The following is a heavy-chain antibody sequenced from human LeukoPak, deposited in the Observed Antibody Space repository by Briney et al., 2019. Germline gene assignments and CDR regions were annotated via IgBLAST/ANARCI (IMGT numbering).Heavy chain of an antibody. CDR3: ASTRSSGYYLFDY. D-gene: IGHD3-22*01. V-gene: IGHV1-69*05. CDR2: IIPIFGTA. Sequence: SVKVSCKASGGTFSSYAISWVRQAPGQGLEWMGRIIPIFGTANYAQKFQGRVTITTDESTSTAYMELSSLRSEDTAVYYCASTRSSGYYLFDYWGLGTLVTVSS. CDR1: GGTFSSYA. J-gene: IGHJ4*02.